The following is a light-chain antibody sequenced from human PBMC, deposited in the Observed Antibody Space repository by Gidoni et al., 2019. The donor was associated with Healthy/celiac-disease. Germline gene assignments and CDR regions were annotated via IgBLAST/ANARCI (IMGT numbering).Light chain of an antibody. J-gene: IGLJ2*01. CDR1: SSDVGGYNY. Sequence: QSALTQPASVSGSPGQSITISCTGTSSDVGGYNYVSWYQQHPGKAPKLMIYEVSNRPSGVSNRISGSKSGNTASLTISGLQAEDEADYYCSSYTSSSTPRVVFGGGTKLTVL. CDR2: EVS. V-gene: IGLV2-14*01. CDR3: SSYTSSSTPRVV.